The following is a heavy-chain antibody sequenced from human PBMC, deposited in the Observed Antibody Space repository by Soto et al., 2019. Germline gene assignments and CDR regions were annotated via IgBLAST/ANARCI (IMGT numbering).Heavy chain of an antibody. CDR2: ISGSGGST. J-gene: IGHJ3*02. V-gene: IGHV3-23*01. D-gene: IGHD4-17*01. Sequence: EVQLLESGGGLVQPGGSLRLSCAASGFTFSSYAMSWVRQAPGKGLEWVSAISGSGGSTYYADSVKGRFTISRDNSKNPLYLQMNSLGAEDTAVYYCEKDWMTTVTSQPNDDFDIWGQGTMDTVSS. CDR1: GFTFSSYA. CDR3: EKDWMTTVTSQPNDDFDI.